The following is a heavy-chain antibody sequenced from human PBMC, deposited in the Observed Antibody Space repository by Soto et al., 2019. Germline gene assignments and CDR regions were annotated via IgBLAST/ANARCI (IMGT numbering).Heavy chain of an antibody. D-gene: IGHD2-2*01. CDR1: GYTFTSYD. CDR3: ARGYCSSTSCYANYYYMDV. J-gene: IGHJ6*03. CDR2: MNPNSGNT. V-gene: IGHV1-8*01. Sequence: QVPLVQSGAEVKKPGASVKVSCKASGYTFTSYDINWVRQATGQGLEWMGWMNPNSGNTGYAQKFQGRVTMTRNTSISTAYMELSSLRSEDTAVYYCARGYCSSTSCYANYYYMDVWGKGTTVTVSS.